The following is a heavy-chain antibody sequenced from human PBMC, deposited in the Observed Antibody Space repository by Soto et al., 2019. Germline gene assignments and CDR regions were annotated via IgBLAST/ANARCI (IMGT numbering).Heavy chain of an antibody. CDR1: GFTFSSYG. D-gene: IGHD3-10*01. V-gene: IGHV3-33*01. J-gene: IGHJ2*01. CDR3: ARGPGGRIWYFEL. CDR2: IWYDGSNK. Sequence: QVQLVDSGGGVVQPGRSLRLSCAASGFTFSSYGMHWVRQAPGKGLEWVAVIWYDGSNKYYADSVKGRFTISRDNSKNTLYLTLNSLRAADTAVYYCARGPGGRIWYFELWGRGTLVTVSS.